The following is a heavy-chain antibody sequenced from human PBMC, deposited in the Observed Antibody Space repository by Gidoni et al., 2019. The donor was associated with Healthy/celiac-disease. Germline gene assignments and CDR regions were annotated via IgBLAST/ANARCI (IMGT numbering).Heavy chain of an antibody. J-gene: IGHJ4*02. CDR3: AKDLGVAVAGPPGH. D-gene: IGHD6-19*01. CDR2: IRYDGSNK. Sequence: QVQLVESGGGVVQPGGSLRLSCAASGFPFSSYGMHWVRQAPGKGLEWVAFIRYDGSNKYYADSVKGRFTISRDNSKNTLYLQMNSLGAEDTAVYYCAKDLGVAVAGPPGHWGQGTLVTVSS. V-gene: IGHV3-30*02. CDR1: GFPFSSYG.